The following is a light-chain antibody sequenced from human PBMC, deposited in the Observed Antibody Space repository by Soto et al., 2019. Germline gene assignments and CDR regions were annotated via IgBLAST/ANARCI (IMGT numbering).Light chain of an antibody. CDR2: ATS. CDR1: QSVTNTY. Sequence: EIVLTQSPGTLSLSPGERATLSCRASQSVTNTYLAWYQQKPGQAPRLLIFATSSRATGIPDRFSGSGSGTDFTLTISRVEPDDFAVYYCQEYGGSPLYAFGQGTKLEIK. CDR3: QEYGGSPLYA. V-gene: IGKV3-20*01. J-gene: IGKJ2*01.